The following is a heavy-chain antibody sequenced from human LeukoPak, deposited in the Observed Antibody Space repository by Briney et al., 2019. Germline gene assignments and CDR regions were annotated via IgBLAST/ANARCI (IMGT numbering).Heavy chain of an antibody. V-gene: IGHV1-69*10. Sequence: SVKVSCKASGGTFTSYTISWVRQAPGQGLEWMGRIIPILGIANYAQKFQGRVAITADKSTSTAYMELSSLRSEDTAVYYCARDFGEWELKVYYYYGMDVWGQGTTVTVSS. CDR1: GGTFTSYT. CDR3: ARDFGEWELKVYYYYGMDV. CDR2: IIPILGIA. D-gene: IGHD1-26*01. J-gene: IGHJ6*02.